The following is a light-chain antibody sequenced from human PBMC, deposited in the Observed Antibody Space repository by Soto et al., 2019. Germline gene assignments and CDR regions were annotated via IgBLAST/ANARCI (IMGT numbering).Light chain of an antibody. CDR1: QSVSNN. CDR2: GAS. J-gene: IGKJ1*01. CDR3: KQYNNWPPWT. V-gene: IGKV3-15*01. Sequence: EIVMTQSPATLSVSPGERATLSCRASQSVSNNLAWYQQKPGQAPRLLIYGASTRATGIPARFSGSGSGTEFTLTISNLQSEDFAVYYCKQYNNWPPWTFGQGTKVEIK.